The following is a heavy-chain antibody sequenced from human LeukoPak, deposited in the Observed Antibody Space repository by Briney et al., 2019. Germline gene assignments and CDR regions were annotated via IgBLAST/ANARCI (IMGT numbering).Heavy chain of an antibody. CDR2: FYYSGST. D-gene: IGHD5-18*01. V-gene: IGHV4-39*01. J-gene: IGHJ1*01. CDR3: GRLMDTAMEH. Sequence: AETLPDTCTVSGGSISSSSYYWGWIRQPPGKGLEWIGSFYYSGSTYYNSSLKSRVTISVDTSMTHFSLKLTSVTAADTAVYYCGRLMDTAMEHWGQGTLVTVSS. CDR1: GGSISSSSYY.